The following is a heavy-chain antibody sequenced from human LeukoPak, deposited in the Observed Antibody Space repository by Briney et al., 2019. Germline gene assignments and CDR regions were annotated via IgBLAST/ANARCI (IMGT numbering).Heavy chain of an antibody. J-gene: IGHJ3*01. CDR2: IKQDGSEK. CDR3: ARSSGWFLTA. CDR1: GFIFSTYW. V-gene: IGHV3-7*01. Sequence: GGSLKLSCAASGFIFSTYWMTWVRQAPGKGLEWVANIKQDGSEKYYVDSVQGRFTISRDNAKNSLYLQMNSLRAEDTAVYYCARSSGWFLTAWGQGTMVTVSS. D-gene: IGHD6-19*01.